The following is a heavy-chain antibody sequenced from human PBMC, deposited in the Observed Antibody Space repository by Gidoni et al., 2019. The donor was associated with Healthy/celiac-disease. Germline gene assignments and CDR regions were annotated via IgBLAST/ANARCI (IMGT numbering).Heavy chain of an antibody. J-gene: IGHJ6*02. CDR1: GYNFTSYD. CDR3: ARVGDHDFWSGYPEYYYYYGMDV. D-gene: IGHD3-3*01. Sequence: QVQLVQSGAQVKKPGASVKVSCKASGYNFTSYDINWVRQATGQGLEWMGWMNPNSGNTGYAQKFQGRVTMTRNTSISTAYMELSSLRSEETAVYYCARVGDHDFWSGYPEYYYYYGMDVWGQGTTVTVSS. CDR2: MNPNSGNT. V-gene: IGHV1-8*01.